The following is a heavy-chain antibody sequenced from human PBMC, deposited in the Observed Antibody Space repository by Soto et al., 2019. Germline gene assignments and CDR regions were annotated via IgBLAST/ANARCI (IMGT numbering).Heavy chain of an antibody. CDR3: ARQAYASNVRDS. D-gene: IGHD2-8*01. V-gene: IGHV5-51*01. CDR1: GYNFARVW. J-gene: IGHJ5*01. Sequence: PWESLKISCKGSGYNFARVWIDWVRQRPGKGLEWMGTLFPGDSDTKYSPSFEGHVTISDDKSITTAYLQWSNLKASDTAMYYCARQAYASNVRDSWGHGTLVTVSS. CDR2: LFPGDSDT.